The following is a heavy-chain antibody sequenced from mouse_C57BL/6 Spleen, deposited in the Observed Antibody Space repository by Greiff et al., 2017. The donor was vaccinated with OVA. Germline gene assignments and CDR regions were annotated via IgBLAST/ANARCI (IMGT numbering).Heavy chain of an antibody. CDR3: ARSLYYGNLYYFDY. D-gene: IGHD2-1*01. V-gene: IGHV1-82*01. J-gene: IGHJ2*01. Sequence: QVQLQQSGPELVKPGASVKISCKASGYAFSSSWMNWVKQRPGKGLEWIGRIYPGDGDTNYNGKFKGKATLTADKSSSTAYMQLSSLTSEDSAVYFCARSLYYGNLYYFDYWGQGTTLTVSS. CDR1: GYAFSSSW. CDR2: IYPGDGDT.